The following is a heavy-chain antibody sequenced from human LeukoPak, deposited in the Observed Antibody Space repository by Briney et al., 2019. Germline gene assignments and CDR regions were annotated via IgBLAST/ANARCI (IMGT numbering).Heavy chain of an antibody. J-gene: IGHJ4*02. D-gene: IGHD1-26*01. CDR2: IYSGGST. Sequence: GGSLRLSCAASGFTVSSKYMSWVRQAPGKGLEWVSIIYSGGSTYYADSVKGRFTISRDNSKNTLYLQMNSLRAEDTAVYYCAREGIVGSTRDYWGQGTLVTVSS. CDR3: AREGIVGSTRDY. CDR1: GFTVSSKY. V-gene: IGHV3-53*01.